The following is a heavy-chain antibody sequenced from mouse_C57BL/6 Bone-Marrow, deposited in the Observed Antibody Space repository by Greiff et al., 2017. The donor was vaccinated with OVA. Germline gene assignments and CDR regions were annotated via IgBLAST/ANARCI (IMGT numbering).Heavy chain of an antibody. CDR1: GYTFTSYW. D-gene: IGHD2-4*01. Sequence: QVQLQQPGAELVMPGASVKLSCKASGYTFTSYWMHWVKQRPGQGLEWIGEIDPSDSYTNYNQKFKGKSTLTVDKSSSTAYMQLSSLTSEDSAVYDCAREGIYYDYDDGFAYWGQGTLVTVSA. V-gene: IGHV1-69*01. J-gene: IGHJ3*01. CDR2: IDPSDSYT. CDR3: AREGIYYDYDDGFAY.